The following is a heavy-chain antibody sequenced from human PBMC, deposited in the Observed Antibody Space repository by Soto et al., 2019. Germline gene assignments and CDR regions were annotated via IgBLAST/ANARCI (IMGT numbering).Heavy chain of an antibody. V-gene: IGHV4-59*08. CDR1: GGSISSYY. Sequence: SETLSLTCTVSGGSISSYYWSWIRQPPGKGLEWIGYIYYSGGTNYNPSLKSRVTISVDTSKNQFSLKLSSVTAADTAVYYCARHYCSGGSCYDRRPYYYYYMDVWGKGTTVTVSS. J-gene: IGHJ6*03. CDR2: IYYSGGT. D-gene: IGHD2-15*01. CDR3: ARHYCSGGSCYDRRPYYYYYMDV.